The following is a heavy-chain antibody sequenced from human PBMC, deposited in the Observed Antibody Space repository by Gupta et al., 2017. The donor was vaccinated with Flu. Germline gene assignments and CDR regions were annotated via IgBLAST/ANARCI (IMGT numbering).Heavy chain of an antibody. CDR1: GFTFSGYA. Sequence: EVQLLESGGGLVQPGWSLRLSCAASGFTFSGYAMSWVRQAPGKGLEWVSGISGSGATTYYADSVKGRFTISRDNSWNTLYLQMNSLRAEDTALYFCAKHPNSGTYFYLDYWGQGTLLTVSS. V-gene: IGHV3-23*01. J-gene: IGHJ4*02. D-gene: IGHD1-26*01. CDR3: AKHPNSGTYFYLDY. CDR2: ISGSGATT.